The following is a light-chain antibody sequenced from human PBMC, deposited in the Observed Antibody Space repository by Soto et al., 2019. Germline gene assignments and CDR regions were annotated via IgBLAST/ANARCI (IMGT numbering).Light chain of an antibody. CDR2: GAS. CDR3: QQYGSPWT. CDR1: QSVSSSY. J-gene: IGKJ1*01. Sequence: ETVLTQSPGTLSLSPGERATLSCRASQSVSSSYLAWYQQKPGQAPRLLIFGASSRATGIPDRFSGSGSGTDFTLTISRLEPEDFAVYYCQQYGSPWTFGQGTKVEIK. V-gene: IGKV3-20*01.